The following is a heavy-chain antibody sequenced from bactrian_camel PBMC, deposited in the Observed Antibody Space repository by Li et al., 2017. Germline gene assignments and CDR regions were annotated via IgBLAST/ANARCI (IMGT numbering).Heavy chain of an antibody. CDR1: GFTFDRCD. Sequence: HVQLVESGGGSVQAGESLKLSCTIPGFTFDRCDMHWSRVTTGGQREWVASISADGAETYADSVKGRFTISRDNAKNTLYLQLNNLKSEDAAMYYRAKLDYYMREEVATRDDQPRGQGTQVTVS. V-gene: IGHV3S55*01. CDR2: ISADGAE. D-gene: IGHD1*01. J-gene: IGHJ4*01.